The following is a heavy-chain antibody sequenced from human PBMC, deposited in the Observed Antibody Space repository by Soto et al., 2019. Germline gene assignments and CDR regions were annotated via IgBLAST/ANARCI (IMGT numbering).Heavy chain of an antibody. Sequence: SETLSLTCTVSGGSICSYYWSWIRQPPGKGLEWIGYIYYSGSTNYNPSLKSRVTISVDTSKNQFSLKLSSVTAADTAVYYCARGGTPNWFDPWGQGTLVTVSS. D-gene: IGHD3-16*01. J-gene: IGHJ5*02. CDR1: GGSICSYY. CDR2: IYYSGST. V-gene: IGHV4-59*01. CDR3: ARGGTPNWFDP.